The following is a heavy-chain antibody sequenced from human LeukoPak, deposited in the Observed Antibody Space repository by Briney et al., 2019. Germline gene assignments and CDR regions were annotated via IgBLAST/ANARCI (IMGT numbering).Heavy chain of an antibody. V-gene: IGHV1-3*01. CDR2: INAGNGNT. CDR3: ARVHSSSWYVGIVSLFDY. CDR1: GYTFTSYA. J-gene: IGHJ4*02. D-gene: IGHD6-13*01. Sequence: ASVKVSCKASGYTFTSYAMHWVRQAPGQRLEWMGWINAGNGNTKYSQKFQGRVTITRDTSASTAYMELSSLRSEDTAVYYCARVHSSSWYVGIVSLFDYWGQGTLVTVSS.